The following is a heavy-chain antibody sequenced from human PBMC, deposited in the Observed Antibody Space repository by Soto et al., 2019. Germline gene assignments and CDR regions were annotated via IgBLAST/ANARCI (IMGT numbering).Heavy chain of an antibody. CDR2: LYYNGGT. D-gene: IGHD7-27*01. Sequence: QVQLQESGPGLVKPSQTLSLTCTVSGGSISSGGYYWSWIRQHPGKGLEGIGYLYYNGGTYYNPSLMSRVSLSIDTSKNQFSLRLTSVTAADTAVYYCARSHRDNWGSPDYFDYWVQGTLGTVSS. V-gene: IGHV4-31*03. J-gene: IGHJ4*02. CDR1: GGSISSGGYY. CDR3: ARSHRDNWGSPDYFDY.